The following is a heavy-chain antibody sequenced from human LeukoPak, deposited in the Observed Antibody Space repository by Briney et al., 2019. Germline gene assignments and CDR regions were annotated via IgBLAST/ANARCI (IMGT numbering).Heavy chain of an antibody. V-gene: IGHV4-39*07. CDR2: IYYSGST. CDR1: GGSISSSSYY. D-gene: IGHD3-9*01. CDR3: ARSKDILTGYCFDS. J-gene: IGHJ4*02. Sequence: PSETLSLTCTVSGGSISSSSYYWGWIRQPPGKGLEWIGSIYYSGSTYYYPSLTSRDTTSIDTSKNQFSLKLSSVTAADTAVYYCARSKDILTGYCFDSWGQGTLVTVSS.